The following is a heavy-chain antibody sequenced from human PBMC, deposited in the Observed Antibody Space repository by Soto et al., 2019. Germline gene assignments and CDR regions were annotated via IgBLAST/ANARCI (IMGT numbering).Heavy chain of an antibody. D-gene: IGHD3-10*01. Sequence: GGSLRLSCAASGFTFSSYGMHWVHQAPGKGLEWVAVIWYDGSNKYYADSVKGRFTISRDNSKNTLYLQMNSLRAEDTAVYYCARERKVRGVIRYFDYSGQGTLVTVPS. CDR2: IWYDGSNK. V-gene: IGHV3-33*01. CDR1: GFTFSSYG. CDR3: ARERKVRGVIRYFDY. J-gene: IGHJ4*02.